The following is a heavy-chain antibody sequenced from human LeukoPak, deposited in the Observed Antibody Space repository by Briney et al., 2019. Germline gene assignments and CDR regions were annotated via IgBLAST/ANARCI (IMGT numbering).Heavy chain of an antibody. Sequence: PGGSLRLSCAASGFTFRNYAMGWVRQAPGKGLEWVAVISYDGSNKYYADSVKGRFTISRDNSKNTLYLQMNSLRAEDTAVYYCAKDRHLGDILTGYPDYYYYYGMDVWGQETTVTVSS. V-gene: IGHV3-30*18. J-gene: IGHJ6*02. D-gene: IGHD3-9*01. CDR3: AKDRHLGDILTGYPDYYYYYGMDV. CDR2: ISYDGSNK. CDR1: GFTFRNYA.